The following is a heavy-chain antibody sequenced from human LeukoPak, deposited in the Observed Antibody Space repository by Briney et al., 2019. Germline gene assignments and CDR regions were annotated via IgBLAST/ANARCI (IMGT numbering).Heavy chain of an antibody. J-gene: IGHJ4*02. V-gene: IGHV3-74*01. CDR2: SNGDGTDT. Sequence: GGSLRLSCAASGFTFSNYWMHWVRQAPGMGLVWVSRSNGDGTDTIYADSVKGRFTISRDNAKNTLYLQMNSLRAEDTAVYYCAKFGINSGYYYGWGQGTLVTVSS. CDR3: AKFGINSGYYYG. D-gene: IGHD3-22*01. CDR1: GFTFSNYW.